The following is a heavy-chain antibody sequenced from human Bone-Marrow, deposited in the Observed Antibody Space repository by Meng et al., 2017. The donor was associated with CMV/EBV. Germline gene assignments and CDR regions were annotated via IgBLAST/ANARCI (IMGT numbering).Heavy chain of an antibody. CDR3: ARDRHTMVRGVNNWFDP. Sequence: ASVKVSCKASGYTFTGYYMHWVRQTPGQGLEWMGWINPNSGTTNYAQKFQGRVTMTRDTSISTAYMELSRLRSDDTAVYYCARDRHTMVRGVNNWFDPWGQGTLVTVSS. CDR2: INPNSGTT. J-gene: IGHJ5*02. CDR1: GYTFTGYY. D-gene: IGHD3-10*01. V-gene: IGHV1-2*02.